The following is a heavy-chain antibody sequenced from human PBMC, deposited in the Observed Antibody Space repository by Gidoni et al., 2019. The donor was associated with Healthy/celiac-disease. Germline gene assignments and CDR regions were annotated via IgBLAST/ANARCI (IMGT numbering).Heavy chain of an antibody. CDR3: ARLSEAKYSYGFSLPL. Sequence: QVQLQQWGAGLLKPSETLSLTCAVYGGSFSGYYWSWIRQPPGKGLEWIGEINHSGSTNYNPSLKSRVTISVDTSKNQFSLKLSSVTAADTAVYYCARLSEAKYSYGFSLPLWGQGTLVTVSS. D-gene: IGHD5-18*01. CDR1: GGSFSGYY. J-gene: IGHJ4*02. V-gene: IGHV4-34*01. CDR2: INHSGST.